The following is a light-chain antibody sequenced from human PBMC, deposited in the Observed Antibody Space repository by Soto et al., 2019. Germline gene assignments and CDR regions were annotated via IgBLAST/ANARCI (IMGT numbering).Light chain of an antibody. CDR3: GTWYSSLSAYV. V-gene: IGLV1-51*01. J-gene: IGLJ1*01. CDR2: DNN. Sequence: QSVLTQPPSVSAAPGQKVTIYCSGSSSNIGNNYVSWYQQLPGTAPKLLIYDNNKRPSGIPDRFSGSTSGTSATLGITGLQTGDEADYYCGTWYSSLSAYVFGTGTKVTVL. CDR1: SSNIGNNY.